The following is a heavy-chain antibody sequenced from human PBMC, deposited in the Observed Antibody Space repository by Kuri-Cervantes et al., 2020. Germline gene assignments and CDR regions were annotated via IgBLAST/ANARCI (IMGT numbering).Heavy chain of an antibody. CDR1: GYTFTKYG. D-gene: IGHD3-22*01. Sequence: ASVKVSCKASGYTFTKYGISWVRQAPGQGLEWMGWMNPKSGSTGYAQKFQGRVTMTRSTSISTAYMELSSLRSEDTAVHFCARTIRSGYYYAFDYWGQGTLVTVSS. CDR3: ARTIRSGYYYAFDY. J-gene: IGHJ4*02. V-gene: IGHV1-8*01. CDR2: MNPKSGST.